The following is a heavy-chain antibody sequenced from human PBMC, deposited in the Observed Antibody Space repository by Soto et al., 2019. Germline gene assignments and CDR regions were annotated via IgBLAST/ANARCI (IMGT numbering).Heavy chain of an antibody. D-gene: IGHD2-15*01. V-gene: IGHV1-58*01. CDR3: AAELHTGGSYCSDDV. CDR2: IVVGSGNT. J-gene: IGHJ3*01. Sequence: SVKVSCKTSGVTFSNSAVQWVRQARGQRLEWVGWIVVGSGNTNYAQKFRERVTISRDMSTSTAHMEVTSLTSEDTAVYYCAAELHTGGSYCSDDVWSQAPIVTX. CDR1: GVTFSNSA.